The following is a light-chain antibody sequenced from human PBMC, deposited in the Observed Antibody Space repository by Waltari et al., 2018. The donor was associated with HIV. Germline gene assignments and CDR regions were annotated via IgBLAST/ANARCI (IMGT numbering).Light chain of an antibody. J-gene: IGKJ3*01. CDR2: GAS. V-gene: IGKV3-20*01. CDR3: QQYGSSPHT. CDR1: QSVSSNY. Sequence: VLTQSPGTLSLSRGERASLSCRASQSVSSNYLAWYQQKTGPAPMLLIYGASSRATGIPDRFSGSGSGTDFSLTISRLEPEDFAVYYCQQYGSSPHTFGPGTKVDIK.